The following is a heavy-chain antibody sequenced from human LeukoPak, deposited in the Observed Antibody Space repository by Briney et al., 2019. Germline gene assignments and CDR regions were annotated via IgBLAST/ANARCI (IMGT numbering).Heavy chain of an antibody. Sequence: GGSLRLSCAASGFTFSSYAMSWVRQAPGKGLEWVSGISGSDGSTNYAGSVKGRFTISRENSKNTLYLQMNSLRAEDTAVYYCAKGYCSGGSCSRGYWGQGTLVTVSS. CDR1: GFTFSSYA. CDR3: AKGYCSGGSCSRGY. J-gene: IGHJ4*02. V-gene: IGHV3-23*01. CDR2: ISGSDGST. D-gene: IGHD2-15*01.